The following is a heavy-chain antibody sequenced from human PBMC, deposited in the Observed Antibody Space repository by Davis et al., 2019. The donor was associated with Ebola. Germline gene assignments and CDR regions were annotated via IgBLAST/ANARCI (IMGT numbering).Heavy chain of an antibody. V-gene: IGHV1-3*04. CDR2: INTGNGNT. D-gene: IGHD3-3*01. J-gene: IGHJ4*02. CDR1: GYTFTSYA. CDR3: ARDYPFLEWLSLDY. Sequence: ASVKVSCKASGYTFTSYAMHWVRQAPGQRLEWMGWINTGNGNTKYSQKFQGRVTITRDTSASTAYMELSSLRSDDTAVYYCARDYPFLEWLSLDYWGQGTLVTVSS.